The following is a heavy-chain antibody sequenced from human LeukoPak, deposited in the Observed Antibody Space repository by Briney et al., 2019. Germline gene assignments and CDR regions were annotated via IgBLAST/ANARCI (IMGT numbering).Heavy chain of an antibody. CDR1: GFTFSSYS. D-gene: IGHD6-19*01. J-gene: IGHJ6*03. CDR3: ACDSSGWDRGYYYMDV. CDR2: ISSSSSYI. V-gene: IGHV3-21*04. Sequence: PGGSLRLSCAASGFTFSSYSMDWVRQAPGKGLEWVSSISSSSSYIYYADSVKGRFTISRDNSKNTLYLQMNSLRAEDTAVYYCACDSSGWDRGYYYMDVWGKGTTVTISS.